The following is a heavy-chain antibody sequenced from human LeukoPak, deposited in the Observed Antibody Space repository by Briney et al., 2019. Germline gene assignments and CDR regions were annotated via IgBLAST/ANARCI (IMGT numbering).Heavy chain of an antibody. CDR2: INPTSFGT. CDR1: GYTFVSHG. Sequence: ASVKVSCKAAGYTFVSHGISWVRLAPGQGLEWMGWINPTSFGTKYEQKFQGRVTMTRDTSISTDYMELSDLRSDDTAVYYCARFRGSGWYSFDLWGQGTLVTVSS. V-gene: IGHV1-2*02. D-gene: IGHD6-19*01. J-gene: IGHJ5*02. CDR3: ARFRGSGWYSFDL.